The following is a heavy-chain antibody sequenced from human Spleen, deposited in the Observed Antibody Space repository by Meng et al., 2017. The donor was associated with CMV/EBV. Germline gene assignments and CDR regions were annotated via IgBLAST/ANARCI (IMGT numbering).Heavy chain of an antibody. CDR2: INHSGST. D-gene: IGHD2-2*02. Sequence: ESLKISCAVYGGSFSGYYWSWIRQPPGKGLEWIGEINHSGSTNYNPSLKSRVTISVDTSKNQFSLKLSSVTAADTAVYYCARVRREKIRYCSSTSCYTTWFDPWGQGTLVTVSS. CDR3: ARVRREKIRYCSSTSCYTTWFDP. CDR1: GGSFSGYY. V-gene: IGHV4-34*01. J-gene: IGHJ5*02.